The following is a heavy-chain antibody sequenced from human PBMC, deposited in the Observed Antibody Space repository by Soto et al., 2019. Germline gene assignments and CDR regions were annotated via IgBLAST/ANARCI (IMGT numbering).Heavy chain of an antibody. V-gene: IGHV3-21*01. J-gene: IGHJ3*02. CDR2: ISSSSSYI. CDR1: GFTFSSYS. CDR3: ARRRVPSIAARPDAFDI. Sequence: GGSLRLSCAASGFTFSSYSMNWVRQAPGKGLEWVSSISSSSSYIYYADSVKGRFTISRDNAKNSLYLQMNSLRAEDTAVYYCARRRVPSIAARPDAFDIWGQGTMVTVSS. D-gene: IGHD6-6*01.